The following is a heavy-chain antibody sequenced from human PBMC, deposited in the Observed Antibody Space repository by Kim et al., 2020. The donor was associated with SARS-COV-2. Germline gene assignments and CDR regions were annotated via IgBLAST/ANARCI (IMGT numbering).Heavy chain of an antibody. CDR3: ARDAPYDYVWGSYRFGAFDI. Sequence: RVTISRDNSKNTLYLQMNSLRAEDTAVYYCARDAPYDYVWGSYRFGAFDIWGQGTMVTVSS. V-gene: IGHV3-66*01. D-gene: IGHD3-16*02. J-gene: IGHJ3*02.